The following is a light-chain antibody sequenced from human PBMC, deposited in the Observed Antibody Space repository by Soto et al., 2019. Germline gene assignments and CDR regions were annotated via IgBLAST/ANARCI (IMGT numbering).Light chain of an antibody. Sequence: QSVLTQPASVSGSPGQSITISCTGTISDVGDYNYVSWYQQHPGKAPKLVLYEVSNRPSGVSNRFSGSKSGLTASLTISGLQAEDEADYYCSSHRTGSTYVFGSGTKLTVL. CDR2: EVS. CDR3: SSHRTGSTYV. V-gene: IGLV2-14*01. CDR1: ISDVGDYNY. J-gene: IGLJ1*01.